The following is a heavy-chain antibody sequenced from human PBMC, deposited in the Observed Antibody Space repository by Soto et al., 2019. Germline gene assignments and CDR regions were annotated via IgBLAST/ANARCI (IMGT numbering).Heavy chain of an antibody. CDR3: ARPGYYDILTGYYYYYGMDV. V-gene: IGHV4-34*01. D-gene: IGHD3-9*01. CDR2: INHSGST. Sequence: LSPTFAVYGGSFSGYYWSWIRQPPGKGLEWIGEINHSGSTNYNPSLKSRVTISVDTSKNQSSLKLSSVTAADTAVYYCARPGYYDILTGYYYYYGMDVWGQGTTVTVSS. CDR1: GGSFSGYY. J-gene: IGHJ6*02.